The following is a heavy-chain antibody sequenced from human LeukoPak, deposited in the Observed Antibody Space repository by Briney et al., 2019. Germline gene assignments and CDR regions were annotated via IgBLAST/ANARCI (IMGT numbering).Heavy chain of an antibody. Sequence: GGSLRLSCAASGFTFSSYGMHWVRQAPGKGLEWVAVIWYDGSNKYYADSVKGRFTISRDNPKNTLYLQMNSLRAEDTAVYYCARDPFSSIAAHYYGMDVWGQGTTVTVSS. D-gene: IGHD6-6*01. J-gene: IGHJ6*02. V-gene: IGHV3-33*01. CDR3: ARDPFSSIAAHYYGMDV. CDR1: GFTFSSYG. CDR2: IWYDGSNK.